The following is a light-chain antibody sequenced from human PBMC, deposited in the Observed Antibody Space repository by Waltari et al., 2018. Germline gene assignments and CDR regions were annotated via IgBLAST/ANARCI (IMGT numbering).Light chain of an antibody. Sequence: QSVLAQPPSVSGAPGQRVTISCTGSSSNIGAGYDVHWYQQLPGTAPKLLIYGNPTRPSGVPDRFSGSKAGTSASLAITGLQAEDEASYYCQSYDTNLVVFGGGTKLTVL. V-gene: IGLV1-40*01. CDR3: QSYDTNLVV. J-gene: IGLJ2*01. CDR1: SSNIGAGYD. CDR2: GNP.